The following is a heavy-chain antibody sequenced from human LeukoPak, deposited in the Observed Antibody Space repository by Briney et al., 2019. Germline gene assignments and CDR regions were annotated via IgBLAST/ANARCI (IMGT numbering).Heavy chain of an antibody. V-gene: IGHV3-74*01. CDR1: GFTFSIHW. J-gene: IGHJ3*02. Sequence: GGSLRLSCAASGFTFSIHWMHWVRQAPGKGPMWISRINSDGSIITYADSVKGRFTISRDNAKNTLYLQMNSLRAEDTALYYCAKGTSGGNSGSAFDIWGQGTMVTVSS. D-gene: IGHD4-23*01. CDR3: AKGTSGGNSGSAFDI. CDR2: INSDGSII.